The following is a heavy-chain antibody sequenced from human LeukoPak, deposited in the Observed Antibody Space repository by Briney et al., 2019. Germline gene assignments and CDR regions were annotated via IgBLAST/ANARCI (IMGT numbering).Heavy chain of an antibody. J-gene: IGHJ4*02. CDR1: GYTFTSYY. CDR2: INPSGGST. CDR3: ARVIAAAAHALGVYYFDY. V-gene: IGHV1-46*01. D-gene: IGHD6-13*01. Sequence: ASVKVSCKASGYTFTSYYMHWVRQAPGQGLEWMGIINPSGGSTSYAQKFQGRVTMTRDTSISTAYMELNRLRSDDTAMYYCARVIAAAAHALGVYYFDYWGQGTLVTVSS.